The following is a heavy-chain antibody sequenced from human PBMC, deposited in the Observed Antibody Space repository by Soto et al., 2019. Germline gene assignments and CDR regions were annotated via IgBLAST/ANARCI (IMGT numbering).Heavy chain of an antibody. CDR2: ISSSSSYT. J-gene: IGHJ4*02. V-gene: IGHV3-11*05. CDR1: GFTFSDYY. D-gene: IGHD5-12*01. CDR3: ARDHHRYSGYDYVDY. Sequence: QVQLVESGGGLVKPGGSLRLSCAASGFTFSDYYMSWIRQAPGKGLEWVSYISSSSSYTNYADSVKGRFTISRDNAKNSLYLQIKSLRAEDTAVYYCARDHHRYSGYDYVDYWGQGTPVTVSS.